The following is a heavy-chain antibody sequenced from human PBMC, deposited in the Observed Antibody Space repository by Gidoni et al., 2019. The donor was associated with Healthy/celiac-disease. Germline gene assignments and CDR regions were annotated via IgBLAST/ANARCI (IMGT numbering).Heavy chain of an antibody. CDR3: AREMGRLDGDESFDY. V-gene: IGHV1-69*01. D-gene: IGHD4-17*01. CDR2: IIPIFGTA. Sequence: QVQLVQSGAEVTKPGSWVKVSCKTSGGTFRSYAISWVRQAPGQGLEWMGGIIPIFGTANYAQKFQGRVTITADESTSTAYMELSSLRSEYTAVYYCAREMGRLDGDESFDYWGQGTLVTVSS. CDR1: GGTFRSYA. J-gene: IGHJ4*02.